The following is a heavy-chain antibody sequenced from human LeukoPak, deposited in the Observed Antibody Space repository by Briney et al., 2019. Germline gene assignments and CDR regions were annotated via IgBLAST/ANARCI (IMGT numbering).Heavy chain of an antibody. J-gene: IGHJ4*02. V-gene: IGHV4-34*01. CDR3: ARAGIVVVTAIPVSQEKFDY. CDR1: GGSFSGYY. D-gene: IGHD2-21*02. CDR2: INHSGST. Sequence: SETLSLTCAVYGGSFSGYYWSWIRQPPGKGLEWIGEINHSGSTNYNPSLKSRVTISVDTSKNQFSLKLSSVTAADTAVYYCARAGIVVVTAIPVSQEKFDYWGQGTLVTVSS.